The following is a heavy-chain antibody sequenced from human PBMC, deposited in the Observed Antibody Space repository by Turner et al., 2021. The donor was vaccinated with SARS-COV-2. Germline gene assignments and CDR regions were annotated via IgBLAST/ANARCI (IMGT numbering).Heavy chain of an antibody. CDR3: ARDLYYYGMDV. V-gene: IGHV3-53*01. Sequence: EVQLVESGGGFIQPGGSLRLSCAASGFTVSSNYMTWVRQAPGKGLEWVSVIYSGGSTYYADSVKSRFTISRDNSKNTLYLQMNSLRAEDTAVYYCARDLYYYGMDVWGQGTTVTVSS. J-gene: IGHJ6*02. CDR1: GFTVSSNY. CDR2: IYSGGST.